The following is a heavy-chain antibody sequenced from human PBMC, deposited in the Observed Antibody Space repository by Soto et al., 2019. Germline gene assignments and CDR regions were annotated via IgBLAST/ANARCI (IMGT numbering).Heavy chain of an antibody. D-gene: IGHD6-19*01. CDR1: GGTFSSYA. CDR2: IIPIFGTA. J-gene: IGHJ4*02. V-gene: IGHV1-69*13. CDR3: ASDSIGWRY. Sequence: SVKVSCNASGGTFSSYAISWVRPAPGQGLEWMGGIIPIFGTANYAQKFQGRVTITADESTSTAYMELRSLRSDDTAVYYCASDSIGWRYWGQGTLVTVSS.